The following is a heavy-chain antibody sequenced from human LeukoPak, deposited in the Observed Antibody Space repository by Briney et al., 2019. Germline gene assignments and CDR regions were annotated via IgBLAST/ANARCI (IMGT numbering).Heavy chain of an antibody. D-gene: IGHD3-10*01. J-gene: IGHJ3*02. CDR3: ARGRFGRGAFDI. V-gene: IGHV1-69*06. Sequence: GASVKVSCTASGGTFSSYAISWRRQAPGQGLEWMGGIIPIFGTANYAQKFQGRVTITADKSTSTAYMELSSLRSEDTAVYYCARGRFGRGAFDIWGQGTMVTVSS. CDR2: IIPIFGTA. CDR1: GGTFSSYA.